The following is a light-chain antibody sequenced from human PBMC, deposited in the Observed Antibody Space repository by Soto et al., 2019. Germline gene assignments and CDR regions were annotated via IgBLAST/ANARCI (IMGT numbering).Light chain of an antibody. CDR3: QQYNNWPIA. Sequence: IVLTQSPATMSVSAGERATLSWRASQSVGSNLAWYQHKPGQAPRLLISGASTRATVPARFSGSGSGTEFTLTINSLQPEDFAVYYCQQYNNWPIAFGQGTRLEIK. CDR1: QSVGSN. V-gene: IGKV3-15*01. J-gene: IGKJ5*01. CDR2: GAS.